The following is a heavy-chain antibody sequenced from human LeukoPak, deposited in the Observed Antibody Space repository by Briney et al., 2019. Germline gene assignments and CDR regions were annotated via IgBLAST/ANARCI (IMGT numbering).Heavy chain of an antibody. CDR3: ARDSSGWYSY. CDR1: GGSISSSSYY. J-gene: IGHJ4*02. CDR2: IYYSGST. Sequence: PSETLSLTCTVSGGSISSSSYYWGWIRQPPGKGLEWIGSIYYSGSTYYNPSLKSRVTISVDTPKNQFSLKLSSVTAADTAVYYCARDSSGWYSYWGQGTLVTVSS. D-gene: IGHD6-19*01. V-gene: IGHV4-39*02.